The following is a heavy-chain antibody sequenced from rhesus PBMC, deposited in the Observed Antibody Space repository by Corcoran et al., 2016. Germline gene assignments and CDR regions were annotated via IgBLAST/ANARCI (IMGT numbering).Heavy chain of an antibody. Sequence: QAQLQESGPGVVKPSETLARTCAVAGGSVSRSNRWSWIRQPPGKGLEWIGYISGSSGSTYYSPSLKSRVTISTDTSKNQFSLKLSSVTAADTAVYYCARGYSGFNYWGQGVLVTVSS. CDR2: ISGSSGST. D-gene: IGHD5-42*01. V-gene: IGHV4-65*01. CDR3: ARGYSGFNY. J-gene: IGHJ4*01. CDR1: GGSVSRSNR.